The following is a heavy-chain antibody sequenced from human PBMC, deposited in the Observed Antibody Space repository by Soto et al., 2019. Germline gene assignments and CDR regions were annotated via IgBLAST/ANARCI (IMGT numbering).Heavy chain of an antibody. D-gene: IGHD2-21*02. V-gene: IGHV3-11*05. J-gene: IGHJ4*02. Sequence: GGSLRLSCAASGFTFSYYYMGWIRQSPGKGLEWVAFISISGSYTHYADSVEGRFTISRDNAKNSLYLQLNSPRAEDTAVYYCARAQYCGGDCYFTYFGYWGQGTLVTVSS. CDR2: ISISGSYT. CDR3: ARAQYCGGDCYFTYFGY. CDR1: GFTFSYYY.